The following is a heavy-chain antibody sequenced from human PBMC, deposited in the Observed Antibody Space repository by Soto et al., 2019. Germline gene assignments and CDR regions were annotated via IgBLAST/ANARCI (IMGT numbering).Heavy chain of an antibody. V-gene: IGHV4-59*08. CDR3: ATSTGYSYGYFNY. CDR1: GGSISNYY. Sequence: SETLSLTCTVSGGSISNYYWSWIRQPPGKGLEWIGYIFYSGSANYNPSLKGRVTLSVDTSKNQFSLKLSSVSAADTAVYYCATSTGYSYGYFNYWGQGALVTVSS. J-gene: IGHJ4*02. CDR2: IFYSGSA. D-gene: IGHD5-18*01.